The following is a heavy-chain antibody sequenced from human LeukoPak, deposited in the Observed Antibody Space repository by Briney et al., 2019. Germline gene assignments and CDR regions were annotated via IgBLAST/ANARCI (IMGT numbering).Heavy chain of an antibody. J-gene: IGHJ4*02. CDR3: SRSYSGSYMYYFDY. V-gene: IGHV3-49*04. CDR1: GFTFGDYA. D-gene: IGHD1-26*01. Sequence: GGALRLSCTASGFTFGDYAMSWVRQAPGKGLEWVGFIRSKAYGGTTEYAASVKGRFTISSDDSKSIAYLQMNNLKSEDTAVYYCSRSYSGSYMYYFDYWGQGTQVTVSS. CDR2: IRSKAYGGTT.